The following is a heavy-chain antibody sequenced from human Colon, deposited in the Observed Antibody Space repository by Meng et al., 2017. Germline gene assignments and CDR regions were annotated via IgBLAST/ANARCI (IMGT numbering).Heavy chain of an antibody. J-gene: IGHJ4*02. CDR3: VKDMGVNWKVAASVVFRYCFDY. CDR2: ISCNSDNI. D-gene: IGHD6-13*01. Sequence: SCAASGFNYDDYAMHLVPQAPGKGLELVSGISCNSDNIVYADSVKGRFTISRDNAKNCLYLQMNSLRAEVTAFYYCVKDMGVNWKVAASVVFRYCFDYWGQGTLVTVSS. CDR1: GFNYDDYA. V-gene: IGHV3-9*01.